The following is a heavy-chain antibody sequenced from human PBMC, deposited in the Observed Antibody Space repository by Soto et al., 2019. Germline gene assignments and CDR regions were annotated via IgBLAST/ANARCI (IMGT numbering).Heavy chain of an antibody. CDR1: GYTFTSYD. CDR2: MNPNSGNT. V-gene: IGHV1-8*01. CDR3: ARVSIMHDYDILKWCDP. D-gene: IGHD3-9*01. J-gene: IGHJ5*02. Sequence: QVQLVQSGAEVKKPGASVKVSCKASGYTFTSYDINWVRQATGQGLEWMGWMNPNSGNTGYAQKFQGRVTMTRNTSISTAYMELSSLRSEDTAVYYCARVSIMHDYDILKWCDPWGQVTMVTVSS.